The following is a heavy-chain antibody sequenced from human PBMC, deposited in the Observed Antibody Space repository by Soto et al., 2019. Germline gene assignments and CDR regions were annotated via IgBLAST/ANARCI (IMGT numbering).Heavy chain of an antibody. Sequence: SETLSLTCAVYGGSFSGYYWSWIRQPPGKGLEWIGEINHSGSTNYNPSLKSRVTISVHTSKNQFSLKVSALTAADTAVDYCARERTYYYGSVAGYYYMDVWGKGTTVTVSS. V-gene: IGHV4-34*01. CDR1: GGSFSGYY. CDR2: INHSGST. J-gene: IGHJ6*03. D-gene: IGHD3-10*01. CDR3: ARERTYYYGSVAGYYYMDV.